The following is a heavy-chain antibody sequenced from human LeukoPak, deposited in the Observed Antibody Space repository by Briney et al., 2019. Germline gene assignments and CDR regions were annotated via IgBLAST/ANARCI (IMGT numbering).Heavy chain of an antibody. CDR2: IRSKAYGGTT. CDR1: GFTFGDYA. V-gene: IGHV3-49*04. Sequence: PGRSLRLSCTASGFTFGDYAMSWVRQAPGKGLEWVGFIRSKAYGGTTEYAASVKGRFTISRDDSKSIAYLQMNSLKTEDTAVYYCTGLLRSGSYYRTWGEGTLVTVSS. J-gene: IGHJ4*02. CDR3: TGLLRSGSYYRT. D-gene: IGHD3-10*01.